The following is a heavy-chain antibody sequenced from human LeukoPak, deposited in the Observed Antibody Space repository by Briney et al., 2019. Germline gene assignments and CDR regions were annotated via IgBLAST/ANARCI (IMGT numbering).Heavy chain of an antibody. J-gene: IGHJ4*02. D-gene: IGHD4-23*01. Sequence: PSETLSLTCTASGASISSSSYNWGWIRQTPGKGLEWIGTIYYNGNTYYNASLKSRVSISGDTSNNQFSLRLTSVTATDTAVYYCTRQGDGGRAFDYWGQGILVTVSS. CDR1: GASISSSSYN. CDR2: IYYNGNT. V-gene: IGHV4-39*01. CDR3: TRQGDGGRAFDY.